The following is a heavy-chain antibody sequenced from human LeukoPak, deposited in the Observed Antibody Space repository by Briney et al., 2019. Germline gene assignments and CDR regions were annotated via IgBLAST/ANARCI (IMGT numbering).Heavy chain of an antibody. V-gene: IGHV5-51*01. D-gene: IGHD6-19*01. CDR1: GYSFTSYW. CDR3: ARLFDSVAGSNWFDP. J-gene: IGHJ5*02. CDR2: IYPGDSDT. Sequence: PGESLKISCKGSGYSFTSYWIGWVRQMPGKGLEWMGIIYPGDSDTRYSPSFQGQVTISADKSISTAYLQWSSLKASDTAMYYCARLFDSVAGSNWFDPWGQGTLVTVSS.